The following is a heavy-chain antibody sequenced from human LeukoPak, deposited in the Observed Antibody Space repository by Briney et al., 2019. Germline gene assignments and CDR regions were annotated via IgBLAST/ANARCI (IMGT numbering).Heavy chain of an antibody. J-gene: IGHJ4*02. Sequence: GSLRLSCAASGVTFSSYGMHWVRQAPGKGLEGVAFIRYDGSNKYYADSVKGRFTISRDNSKNTLYLQMNSLRAEDTAVYYCAKITIFGVVTPRGLDWGQGTLVTVSS. V-gene: IGHV3-30*02. CDR2: IRYDGSNK. CDR3: AKITIFGVVTPRGLD. CDR1: GVTFSSYG. D-gene: IGHD3-3*01.